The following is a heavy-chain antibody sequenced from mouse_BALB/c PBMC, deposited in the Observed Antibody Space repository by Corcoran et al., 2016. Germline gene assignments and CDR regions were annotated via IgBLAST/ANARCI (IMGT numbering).Heavy chain of an antibody. CDR2: INTYTGEP. CDR3: ATPDGSSYFDY. J-gene: IGHJ2*01. CDR1: GYTFTHYG. V-gene: IGHV9-3-1*01. Sequence: QIQLVQSGPELKKPGETVKISCKASGYTFTHYGMNWVKQAPGKGLKWMGWINTYTGEPTYADDFKGRFAFSLETSASTADLQINNLKNEDTATYFCATPDGSSYFDYWGQGTTLTVSS. D-gene: IGHD1-1*01.